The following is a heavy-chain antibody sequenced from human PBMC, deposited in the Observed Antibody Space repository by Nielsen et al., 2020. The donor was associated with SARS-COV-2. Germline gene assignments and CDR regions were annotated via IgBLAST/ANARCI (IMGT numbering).Heavy chain of an antibody. V-gene: IGHV3-33*08. Sequence: GESLKISCAASGFTVSSNYMSWVRQAPGKGLEWVAVIWYDGSNKYYADSVKGRFTISRDNSKNTLYLQMNSLRAEDTAVYYCARDIGVGATMDDYFDYWGQGTLVTVSS. D-gene: IGHD1-26*01. J-gene: IGHJ4*02. CDR3: ARDIGVGATMDDYFDY. CDR2: IWYDGSNK. CDR1: GFTVSSNY.